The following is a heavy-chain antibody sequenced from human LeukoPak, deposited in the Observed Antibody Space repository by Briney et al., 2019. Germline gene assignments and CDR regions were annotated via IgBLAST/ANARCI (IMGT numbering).Heavy chain of an antibody. V-gene: IGHV4-59*01. CDR3: AKSSGWQLDY. D-gene: IGHD6-19*01. Sequence: SETLSLTCTVSGGSISSYYWSWIRQPPGKGLEWIGYIYYSGSTNYNPSLKSRVTISVDTSKNQFSLKLSSVTAADTAVYYSAKSSGWQLDYWGQGTLVTVSS. J-gene: IGHJ4*02. CDR2: IYYSGST. CDR1: GGSISSYY.